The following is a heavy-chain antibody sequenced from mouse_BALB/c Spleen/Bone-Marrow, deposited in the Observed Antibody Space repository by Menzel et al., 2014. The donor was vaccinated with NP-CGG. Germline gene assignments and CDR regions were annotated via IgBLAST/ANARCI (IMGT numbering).Heavy chain of an antibody. V-gene: IGHV1-69*02. D-gene: IGHD1-1*01. CDR3: TRGSSYVGYAMDY. CDR1: GYTFTNNW. J-gene: IGHJ4*01. CDR2: IYPSDSYT. Sequence: QVQLQQSGAELVRPGASVKLSCKASGYTFTNNWINWVKQRPGQGLEWIGNIYPSDSYTNYNQKFKDKATLTVDKSSSTAYMQLSSPTSEDSAVYYCTRGSSYVGYAMDYWGQGTSVTVSS.